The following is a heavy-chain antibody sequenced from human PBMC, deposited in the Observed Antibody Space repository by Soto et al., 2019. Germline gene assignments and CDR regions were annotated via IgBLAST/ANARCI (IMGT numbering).Heavy chain of an antibody. D-gene: IGHD3-22*01. Sequence: GGSPRLSCAASGFTFSSYGMHWVRQAPGKGLEWVAVIWYDGSNKYYADSVKGRSTISRDNSKNTLYLQMNSLRAEDTAVYYCARDYYYDSSGYYWVGYYYYYYGMDVWGQGTTVTVSS. J-gene: IGHJ6*02. CDR3: ARDYYYDSSGYYWVGYYYYYYGMDV. CDR2: IWYDGSNK. V-gene: IGHV3-33*01. CDR1: GFTFSSYG.